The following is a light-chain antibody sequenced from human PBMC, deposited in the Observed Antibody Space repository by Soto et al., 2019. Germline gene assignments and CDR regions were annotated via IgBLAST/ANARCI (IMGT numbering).Light chain of an antibody. V-gene: IGLV2-8*01. CDR1: SSDVGGYNF. J-gene: IGLJ1*01. CDR2: EVS. Sequence: QSVLTQAPSASGSPGQSVTISCTGTSSDVGGYNFVSWYQQHPGKAPKLMIYEVSKRPSGVPDRFSGSKSGNTASLTVSGLQAEDEANYYCSSYAGSNNYVFGTGTRSPS. CDR3: SSYAGSNNYV.